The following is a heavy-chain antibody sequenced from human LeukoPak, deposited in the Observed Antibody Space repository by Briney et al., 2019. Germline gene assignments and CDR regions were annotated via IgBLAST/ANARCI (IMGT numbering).Heavy chain of an antibody. Sequence: ASVNVSCQASGYTFTSYYMHWVRQAAGQGLEGMGIIHPSGGSTSYAQKFQGRVTMTRDTSTSTVYMELSSLRSEDTAVYYCARDWVVVPAAINYGMDVWGQGTTVTVSS. J-gene: IGHJ6*02. CDR3: ARDWVVVPAAINYGMDV. V-gene: IGHV1-46*01. D-gene: IGHD2-2*01. CDR2: IHPSGGST. CDR1: GYTFTSYY.